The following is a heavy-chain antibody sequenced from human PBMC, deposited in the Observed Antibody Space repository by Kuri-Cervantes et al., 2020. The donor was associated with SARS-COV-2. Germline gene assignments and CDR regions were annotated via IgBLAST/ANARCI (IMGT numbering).Heavy chain of an antibody. CDR2: INHGGDT. V-gene: IGHV4-34*01. CDR1: GGSFSGYY. Sequence: SQTLSLTCAVYGGSFSGYYWSWIRQPPGKGLEWIGEINHGGDTNYNPSLMSRVTISVDTSKNQFSLKLRSVTAADTAVYYCARGVRFLDPKYYYFYYYMDVWGKGTTVTVSS. CDR3: ARGVRFLDPKYYYFYYYMDV. D-gene: IGHD3-3*01. J-gene: IGHJ6*03.